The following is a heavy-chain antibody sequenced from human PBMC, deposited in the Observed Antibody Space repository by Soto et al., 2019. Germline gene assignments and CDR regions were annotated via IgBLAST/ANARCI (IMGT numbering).Heavy chain of an antibody. CDR3: ARERKLLWFGESPNAFDI. CDR2: IWYDGSNK. D-gene: IGHD3-10*01. CDR1: GFTFGSYG. V-gene: IGHV3-33*01. J-gene: IGHJ3*02. Sequence: HPGGSLRLSCAASGFTFGSYGMHWVRQAPGKGLEWVAVIWYDGSNKYYADSVKGRFTISRDNSKNTLYLQMNSLRAEDTAVYYCARERKLLWFGESPNAFDIWGQGTMVTVSS.